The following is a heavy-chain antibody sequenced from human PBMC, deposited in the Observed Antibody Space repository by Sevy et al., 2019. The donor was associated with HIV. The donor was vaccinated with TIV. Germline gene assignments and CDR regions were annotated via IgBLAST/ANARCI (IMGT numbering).Heavy chain of an antibody. D-gene: IGHD3-22*01. Sequence: GGSLRLSCAASGFTFSSYAMHWVRQAPGKGLEWVAVISYDGSNKYYADSVKGRFTISRDNSKNTLSLQMNSLRAEDTAVYYCARDPNYYDSSGPWDYWGQGILVTVSS. CDR1: GFTFSSYA. V-gene: IGHV3-30-3*01. J-gene: IGHJ4*02. CDR3: ARDPNYYDSSGPWDY. CDR2: ISYDGSNK.